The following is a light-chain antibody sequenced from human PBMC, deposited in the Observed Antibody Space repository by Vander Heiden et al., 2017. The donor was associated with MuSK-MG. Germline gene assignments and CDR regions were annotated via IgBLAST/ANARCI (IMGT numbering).Light chain of an antibody. CDR3: CSYAGSSVYV. CDR2: DVS. J-gene: IGLJ1*01. V-gene: IGLV2-11*01. CDR1: GSDVGGYNY. Sequence: QSALTQPRPVSGSPGQSVTISCTGTGSDVGGYNYVAWYQQPLGEVPKLMIYDVSKRPSGVPDRFSGSKSGNTASLTISGLQAEDEADYYCCSYAGSSVYVFGTGTKVTVL.